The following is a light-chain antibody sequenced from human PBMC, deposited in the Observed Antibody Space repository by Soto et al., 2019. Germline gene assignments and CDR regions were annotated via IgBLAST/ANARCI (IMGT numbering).Light chain of an antibody. V-gene: IGLV2-14*03. CDR1: SSDVGAYNY. J-gene: IGLJ1*01. CDR2: DVS. CDR3: NSYTTSSTYV. Sequence: QSVLTQPASVSGSPGQSIAISCTGTSSDVGAYNYVSWYQQHPGKAPKLMIYDVSNRPSGVSIRFSGSKSGNTASLTISGLQAEDEDDYYCNSYTTSSTYVFGTGTKVTVL.